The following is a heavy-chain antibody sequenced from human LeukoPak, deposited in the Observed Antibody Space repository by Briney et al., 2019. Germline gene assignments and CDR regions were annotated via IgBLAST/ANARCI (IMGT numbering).Heavy chain of an antibody. CDR3: ARGSHPVTGTLGGYFDP. Sequence: PSETLSLTCTVSGDSISSGSYYWSWIRQPAGKGLEWIGRIYTSGSTNYNPSLKSRVTISVDTSKNQFSLRLSSVTAADTAVYYCARGSHPVTGTLGGYFDPWGQGTLVTVSS. V-gene: IGHV4-61*02. CDR1: GDSISSGSYY. J-gene: IGHJ4*02. D-gene: IGHD6-19*01. CDR2: IYTSGST.